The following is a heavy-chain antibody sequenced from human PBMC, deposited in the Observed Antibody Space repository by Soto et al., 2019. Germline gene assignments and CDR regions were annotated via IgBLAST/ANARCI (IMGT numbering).Heavy chain of an antibody. D-gene: IGHD6-19*01. CDR1: GYTFTGYY. J-gene: IGHJ6*02. V-gene: IGHV1-2*04. CDR2: INPNSGGT. Sequence: QVQLVQSGAEVKKPGASVKVSCKASGYTFTGYYMHWVRQAPGQGLEWMGWINPNSGGTNYAQKFQGWVTMTRDTSISTAYMELSRLRSDATAVYYCARGDSSGWYYYYYGMDVWGQGTTVTVSS. CDR3: ARGDSSGWYYYYYGMDV.